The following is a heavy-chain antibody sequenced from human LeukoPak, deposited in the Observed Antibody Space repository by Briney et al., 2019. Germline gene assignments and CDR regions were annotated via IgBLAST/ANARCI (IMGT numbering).Heavy chain of an antibody. CDR1: GGSISSGGYY. CDR3: ARECRYDPRHFDY. J-gene: IGHJ4*02. Sequence: PSETLSLTCTVSGGSISSGGYYWRWIRQHPGKGLEWIGYIYYSGSTYYNPSLKSRVTISVDTSKNQFSLKLSSVTAADTAVYYSARECRYDPRHFDYWGQGTLVTVSS. CDR2: IYYSGST. V-gene: IGHV4-31*03. D-gene: IGHD6-6*01.